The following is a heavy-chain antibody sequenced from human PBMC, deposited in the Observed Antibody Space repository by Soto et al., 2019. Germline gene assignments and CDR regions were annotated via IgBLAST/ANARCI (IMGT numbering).Heavy chain of an antibody. CDR3: ARRESYSSQYGMDF. CDR1: GYTFTNYY. Sequence: QVQLVQSGAEVKEPGDSVRVTCKASGYTFTNYYIHWVRQAPGQGLEWMGIFNPGSPGTIYAQKFQGRLTMTRDTSTSTVYMDLSSLRSEDTAVYFCARRESYSSQYGMDFWGQGTTVTVSS. D-gene: IGHD3-16*01. CDR2: FNPGSPGT. J-gene: IGHJ6*02. V-gene: IGHV1-46*01.